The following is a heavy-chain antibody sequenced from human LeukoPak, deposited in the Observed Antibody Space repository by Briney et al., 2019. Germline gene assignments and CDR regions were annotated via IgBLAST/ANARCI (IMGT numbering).Heavy chain of an antibody. V-gene: IGHV5-51*01. CDR2: IYPSDSDT. J-gene: IGHJ4*02. CDR3: ARTGYTSGWYVGSFDY. D-gene: IGHD6-19*01. Sequence: GESLKISCKGSGYSFTSYWIGWVRQMPGKGLEWMGIIYPSDSDTRYSPSFQGQVTISADKSISTAYLQWSSLKASDTAMYYCARTGYTSGWYVGSFDYWGQGTLVTVSS. CDR1: GYSFTSYW.